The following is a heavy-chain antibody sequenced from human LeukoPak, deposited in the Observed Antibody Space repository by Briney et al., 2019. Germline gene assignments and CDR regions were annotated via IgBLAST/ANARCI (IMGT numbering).Heavy chain of an antibody. CDR1: GFTFSSYW. J-gene: IGHJ4*02. D-gene: IGHD2-21*01. Sequence: PGGSLRLSCTASGFTFSSYWMRWVRQAPGKGLEWVANIKHDGTEKYYVDSVKGRFTVSRDNDKDSLYLQMNSLRAEDTAVYWCTSGGAPFDWWGQGTLVTVSS. CDR3: TSGGAPFDW. V-gene: IGHV3-7*05. CDR2: IKHDGTEK.